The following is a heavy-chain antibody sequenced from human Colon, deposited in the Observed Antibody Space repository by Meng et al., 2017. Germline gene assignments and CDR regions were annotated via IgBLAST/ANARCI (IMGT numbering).Heavy chain of an antibody. CDR2: TYTSGST. CDR3: ARERWELQSSDYYFDY. V-gene: IGHV4-61*02. D-gene: IGHD1-26*01. Sequence: LRLSCTVSGGSISSGSYYWSWIRQPAGKGLEWIGRTYTSGSTNYNPSLKSRVTISVDTSKNQFSLKLSSVTAADTAVYYCARERWELQSSDYYFDYWGQGTLVTVSS. J-gene: IGHJ4*02. CDR1: GGSISSGSYY.